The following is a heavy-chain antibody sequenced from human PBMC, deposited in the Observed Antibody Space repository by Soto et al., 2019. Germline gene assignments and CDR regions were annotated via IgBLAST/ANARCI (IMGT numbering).Heavy chain of an antibody. J-gene: IGHJ4*02. D-gene: IGHD3-3*01. CDR1: GGSISSGGYY. CDR3: ARVERSKHFDY. CDR2: IYYSGST. Sequence: KPSETLSLTCTVSGGSISSGGYYWSWIRQHPGKGLEWIGYIYYSGSTYYNPSLKSRVTISVDTSKIQFSLKLSSVTAADTAVYYCARVERSKHFDYWGQGTLVTVSS. V-gene: IGHV4-31*03.